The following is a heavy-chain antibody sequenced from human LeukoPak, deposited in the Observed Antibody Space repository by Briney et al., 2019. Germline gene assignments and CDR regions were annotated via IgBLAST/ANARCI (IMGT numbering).Heavy chain of an antibody. D-gene: IGHD4-17*01. Sequence: SETLSLTCTVSGGSISNSSYYWGWIRQPPGKGLEWIGSIYYSGSTYYNPSLKSRVTISVDTSKNQFSLKLSSVTAADTAVYYCARWVFWTTVTTASYYFDYWGQGTLVTVSS. J-gene: IGHJ4*02. CDR3: ARWVFWTTVTTASYYFDY. CDR2: IYYSGST. CDR1: GGSISNSSYY. V-gene: IGHV4-39*01.